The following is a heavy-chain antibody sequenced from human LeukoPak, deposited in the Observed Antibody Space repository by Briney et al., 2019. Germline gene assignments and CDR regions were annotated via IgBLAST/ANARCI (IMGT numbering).Heavy chain of an antibody. CDR1: GGSFSGYY. Sequence: SETLSPTCAVYGGSFSGYYWSWIRQPPGKGLEWIGEINHSGSTNYNPSLKSRVTISVDTSKNQFSLKLGSVTAADTAVYYCAGHIVVVPAAPDYYYGMDVWGQGTTVTVSS. D-gene: IGHD2-2*01. CDR3: AGHIVVVPAAPDYYYGMDV. J-gene: IGHJ6*02. CDR2: INHSGST. V-gene: IGHV4-34*01.